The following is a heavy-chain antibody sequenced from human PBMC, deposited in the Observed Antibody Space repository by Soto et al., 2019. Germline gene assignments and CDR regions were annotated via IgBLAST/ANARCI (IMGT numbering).Heavy chain of an antibody. Sequence: GGSLRLSCAASGFTFSSYGMNWVRQAPGKGLEWVSSISSSSSYIYYADSVKGRFTISRDNAKNSLYLQMNSLRAEDTAVYYCASGRNMVRGFVNYYYGMDVWGQGTTVTVSS. D-gene: IGHD3-10*01. CDR2: ISSSSSYI. CDR3: ASGRNMVRGFVNYYYGMDV. CDR1: GFTFSSYG. V-gene: IGHV3-21*01. J-gene: IGHJ6*02.